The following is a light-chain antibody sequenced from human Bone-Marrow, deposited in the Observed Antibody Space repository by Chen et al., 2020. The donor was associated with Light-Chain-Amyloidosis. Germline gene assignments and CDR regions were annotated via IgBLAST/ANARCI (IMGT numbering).Light chain of an antibody. CDR1: QSVHNH. J-gene: IGKJ3*01. Sequence: EIVMTQSPVTLSLSPGERATLPCRASQSVHNHLAWYQQKPGQTPRLLIYGASTRAPATPTSISGSGSGTEVTLTISSLKSEDVAVYYCQQYYDWPTFGPGTKVHI. CDR3: QQYYDWPT. CDR2: GAS. V-gene: IGKV3-15*01.